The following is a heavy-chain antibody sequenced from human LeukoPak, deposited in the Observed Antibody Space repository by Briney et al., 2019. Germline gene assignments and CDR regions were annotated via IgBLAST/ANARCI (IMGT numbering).Heavy chain of an antibody. Sequence: SETLSLTCAVYGGSFSGYYWSWIRQPPGKGLEWIGEINHSGSTNYNPSLKSRVTISVDTSKNQFSLKLSSVTAADTAVYYCASNSYGFCFDYWGQGTLATVSS. V-gene: IGHV4-34*01. CDR1: GGSFSGYY. CDR2: INHSGST. J-gene: IGHJ4*02. D-gene: IGHD5-18*01. CDR3: ASNSYGFCFDY.